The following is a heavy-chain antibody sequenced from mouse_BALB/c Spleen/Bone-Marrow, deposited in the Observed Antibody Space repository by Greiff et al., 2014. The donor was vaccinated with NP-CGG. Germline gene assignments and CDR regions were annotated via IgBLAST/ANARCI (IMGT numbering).Heavy chain of an antibody. J-gene: IGHJ3*01. CDR1: GFTFSSYG. CDR2: ISSGGSYT. V-gene: IGHV5-6*02. D-gene: IGHD2-4*01. CDR3: ARQDYDWFAY. Sequence: DVMLVESGGDLVKPGGPLKLSCAASGFTFSSYGMSWVRQTPDKRLEWVATISSGGSYTYYPDSVKGRFTISRDNAKNTLYLQMSSLKSEDTAMYYCARQDYDWFAYWGQGTLVTVSA.